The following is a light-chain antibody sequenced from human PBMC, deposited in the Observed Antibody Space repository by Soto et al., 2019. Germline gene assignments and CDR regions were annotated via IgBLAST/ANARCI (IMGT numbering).Light chain of an antibody. CDR1: ESVSIN. CDR3: QQYNNWPPT. Sequence: IVMTQSPATLSMSPGERANLSCRASESVSINLAWYQQKPGQSPRLLVYGASTRATGIPARFSGSGSGTEFTLTISSLQSEDFAVYYCQQYNNWPPTFGQGTKVDIK. CDR2: GAS. J-gene: IGKJ1*01. V-gene: IGKV3-15*01.